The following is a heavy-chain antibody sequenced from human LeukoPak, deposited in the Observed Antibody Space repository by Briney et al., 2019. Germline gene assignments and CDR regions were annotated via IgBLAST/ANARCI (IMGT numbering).Heavy chain of an antibody. Sequence: GASVKLSCKASGYTFTRYYMHLGTQSPGQQLEWMGIINPSGGSTSYAQKFQGRVTMTRDTSTSTVYMELSSLRSEDTAVYYCARALQSGSYGRAGDYWGQGTLVTVSS. J-gene: IGHJ4*02. CDR2: INPSGGST. V-gene: IGHV1-46*01. D-gene: IGHD1-26*01. CDR1: GYTFTRYY. CDR3: ARALQSGSYGRAGDY.